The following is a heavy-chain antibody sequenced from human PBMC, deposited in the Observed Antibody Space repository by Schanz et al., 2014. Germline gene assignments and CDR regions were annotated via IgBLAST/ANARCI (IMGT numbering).Heavy chain of an antibody. V-gene: IGHV3-23*01. CDR1: GFTFSSYA. D-gene: IGHD1-26*01. Sequence: EVQLLESGGGLVQPGGSLRLSCIGSGFTFSSYALGWVRQAPGKGLEWVSLVSASGGGPFYADSVKGRFTISRDNSRNTVYLQMSSLRAEDTAVYYCARDSGSHYLVDYWGQGTLVTVSS. CDR2: VSASGGGP. J-gene: IGHJ4*02. CDR3: ARDSGSHYLVDY.